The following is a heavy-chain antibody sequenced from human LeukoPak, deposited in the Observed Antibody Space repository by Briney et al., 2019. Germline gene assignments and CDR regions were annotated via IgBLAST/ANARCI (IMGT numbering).Heavy chain of an antibody. V-gene: IGHV4-59*01. CDR2: IYYSGST. Sequence: PSETLSLTCTVSGGSISSYYWSWIRQPPGKGLEWIGYIYYSGSTNYNPSLKSRATISVDTSKNQFSLKLSSVTAADTAVYYCARALMVRGAKAYYFDYWGQGTLVTVSS. D-gene: IGHD3-10*01. CDR1: GGSISSYY. CDR3: ARALMVRGAKAYYFDY. J-gene: IGHJ4*02.